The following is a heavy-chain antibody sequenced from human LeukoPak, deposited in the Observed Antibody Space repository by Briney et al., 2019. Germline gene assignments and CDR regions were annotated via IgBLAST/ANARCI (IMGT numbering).Heavy chain of an antibody. CDR2: IGGSGGST. D-gene: IGHD4-17*01. Sequence: GGSLRLSCAASGFTFSSYAMSWVRQAPGKGLEWVSVIGGSGGSTYYADSVTGRFTISRDNSKNTLYLQMNSLRAEDTAVYYCAKEIYGDSTGGRFQYWGQGTLVTVPS. V-gene: IGHV3-23*01. J-gene: IGHJ1*01. CDR3: AKEIYGDSTGGRFQY. CDR1: GFTFSSYA.